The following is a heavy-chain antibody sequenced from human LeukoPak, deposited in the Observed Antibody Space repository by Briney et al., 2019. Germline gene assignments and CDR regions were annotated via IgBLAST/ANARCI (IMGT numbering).Heavy chain of an antibody. Sequence: PSETLSLTCAVYGGSFSGYYWSWIRQPPGKGLEWIGEINHSGSTNYNPSLKSRVTISVDTSKNQFSLKLSSVTAADTAVYYCARSYGDYMGENDHWGQGTLVTVSS. V-gene: IGHV4-34*01. CDR2: INHSGST. J-gene: IGHJ4*02. CDR1: GGSFSGYY. CDR3: ARSYGDYMGENDH. D-gene: IGHD4-17*01.